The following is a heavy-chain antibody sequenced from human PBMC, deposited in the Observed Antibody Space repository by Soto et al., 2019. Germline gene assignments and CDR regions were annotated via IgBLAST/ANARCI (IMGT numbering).Heavy chain of an antibody. CDR1: GGSISSDDFF. D-gene: IGHD3-10*01. Sequence: QVQLQESGPGLVKPSETLSLSCNVSGGSISSDDFFWSWVRQHPARGLEWIGYIYHSGTTYYNPSLQSRITTSVDTSKDQFSLKLRSVTAADTAVYFCARGEGHGSGLSGGMDVWGQGTAVTAS. J-gene: IGHJ6*02. V-gene: IGHV4-31*03. CDR2: IYHSGTT. CDR3: ARGEGHGSGLSGGMDV.